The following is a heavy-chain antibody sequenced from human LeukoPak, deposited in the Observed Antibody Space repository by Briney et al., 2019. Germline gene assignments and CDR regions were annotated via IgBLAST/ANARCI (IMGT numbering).Heavy chain of an antibody. CDR1: GGSISSYY. Sequence: PSETLSLTCTVSGGSISSYYWSWIRQPPGKGLEWIGYIYYSGSTNYNPSLKSRVTISVDTSKNQFSLKLSSVTAADTAVYYCARGLGDEVPYFDYWGQGTLVTVSS. CDR2: IYYSGST. V-gene: IGHV4-59*01. J-gene: IGHJ4*02. D-gene: IGHD3-10*01. CDR3: ARGLGDEVPYFDY.